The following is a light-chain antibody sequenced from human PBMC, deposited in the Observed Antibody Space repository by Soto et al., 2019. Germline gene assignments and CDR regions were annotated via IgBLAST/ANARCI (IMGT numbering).Light chain of an antibody. V-gene: IGKV3-15*01. CDR2: GAS. CDR3: QQYGSSPSIT. Sequence: EIVMTQSPATLSVSPGERATLSCRASQSVRSNLAWFQQKPGQPPRLLIYGASTRATGIPARFSGSGSGTEFTLTISSLQSEDFAVYYCQQYGSSPSITFGQGTRLEIK. J-gene: IGKJ5*01. CDR1: QSVRSN.